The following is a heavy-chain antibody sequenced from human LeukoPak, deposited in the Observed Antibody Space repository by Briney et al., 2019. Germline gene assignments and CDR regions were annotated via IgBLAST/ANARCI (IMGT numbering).Heavy chain of an antibody. V-gene: IGHV3-21*01. J-gene: IGHJ4*02. CDR2: ISGSSNYI. CDR3: AREPSGWYVDN. CDR1: GVIFSDHS. Sequence: SGGSLRLSCATSGVIFSDHSINWVRQAPGKGLEWVSYISGSSNYINYADSVKGRFTISRDNAKTSVYLQMNSLRAEDTAVYYCAREPSGWYVDNWGQGTLVTVSS. D-gene: IGHD6-19*01.